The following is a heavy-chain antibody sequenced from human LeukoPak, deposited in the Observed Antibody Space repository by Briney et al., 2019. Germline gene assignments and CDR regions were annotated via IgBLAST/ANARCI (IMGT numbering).Heavy chain of an antibody. V-gene: IGHV3-7*01. J-gene: IGHJ5*02. CDR2: IKIDESDT. D-gene: IGHD7-27*01. CDR1: GFAVGNYW. CDR3: TRENWGALA. Sequence: GGYLRLSCVASGFAVGNYWMDSVRHAPGKGLEWVANIKIDESDTEYLGSVSGRFTISRDNAKNSLYLEMHSLRAEDTAVYFGTRENWGALAWGKGTLVTVAS.